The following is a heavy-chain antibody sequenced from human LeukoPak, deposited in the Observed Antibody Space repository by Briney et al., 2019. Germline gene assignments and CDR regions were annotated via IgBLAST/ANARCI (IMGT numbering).Heavy chain of an antibody. D-gene: IGHD2-8*01. J-gene: IGHJ6*03. Sequence: PGGSLRLSCAASGFTVSSNYMSWVRQAPGKGLEWVSVIYSGGSTYYADSVKGRFTISRDNAKNSLYLQMNSLRAEDTAVYYCARAGNPDLMVYYYYMDVWGKGTTVTVSS. CDR2: IYSGGST. CDR3: ARAGNPDLMVYYYYMDV. V-gene: IGHV3-53*01. CDR1: GFTVSSNY.